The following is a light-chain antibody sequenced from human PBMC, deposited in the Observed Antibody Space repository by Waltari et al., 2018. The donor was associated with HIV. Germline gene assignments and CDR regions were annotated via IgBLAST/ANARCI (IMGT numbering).Light chain of an antibody. Sequence: EIVMTQSPATLSVSPGERATLSCRASQSVSSNLAWYQQKPGQAPRLLIYGASTRATGIPARFSGSGSGTEFTLTISSLQSEDFAVYYCQLIGDSMTYTFGKGTKLEIK. CDR2: GAS. CDR3: QLIGDSMTYT. J-gene: IGKJ2*01. CDR1: QSVSSN. V-gene: IGKV3-15*01.